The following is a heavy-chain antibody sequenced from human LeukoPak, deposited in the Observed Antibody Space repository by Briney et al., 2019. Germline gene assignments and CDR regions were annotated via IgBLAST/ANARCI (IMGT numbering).Heavy chain of an antibody. CDR1: GFTFGSYE. Sequence: GGSLRLSCAASGFTFGSYEMNWVRQAPGKGLEWVSYISSSGSTIYYADSVKGRFTISRDNAKNSLYLQMNSLRAEDTAVYYCARDNFRAYYYGMDVWGQGTTVTVSS. CDR3: ARDNFRAYYYGMDV. D-gene: IGHD3-3*01. V-gene: IGHV3-48*03. CDR2: ISSSGSTI. J-gene: IGHJ6*02.